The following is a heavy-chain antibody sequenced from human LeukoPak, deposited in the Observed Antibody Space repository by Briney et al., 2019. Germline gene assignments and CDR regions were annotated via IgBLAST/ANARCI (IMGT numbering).Heavy chain of an antibody. J-gene: IGHJ6*02. CDR2: INTNTGNP. CDR3: ARAYAYCSSTSCYTGIWTFYGMDV. CDR1: GYTFTSCA. V-gene: IGHV7-4-1*02. Sequence: GASVKVSCKASGYTFTSCAMNWVRQAPGQGLEWMGWINTNTGNPTYAQGFTGRFVFSLDTSVSTAYLQISSLKAEDTAVYYCARAYAYCSSTSCYTGIWTFYGMDVWGQGTTVTVSS. D-gene: IGHD2-2*02.